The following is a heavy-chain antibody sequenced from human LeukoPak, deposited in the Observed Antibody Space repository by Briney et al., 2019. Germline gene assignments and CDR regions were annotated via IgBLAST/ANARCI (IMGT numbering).Heavy chain of an antibody. Sequence: GRSLRLSCAASGFTFDDYAMHWVRQAPGKGLEWVSGISWNSGSIGYADSVTGRFTISRDNADNSLFLQMNSLRAEDTAVYYCARALGDQPDYYYGMDVWGQGTTVTVSS. D-gene: IGHD2-2*01. CDR1: GFTFDDYA. J-gene: IGHJ6*02. V-gene: IGHV3-9*01. CDR3: ARALGDQPDYYYGMDV. CDR2: ISWNSGSI.